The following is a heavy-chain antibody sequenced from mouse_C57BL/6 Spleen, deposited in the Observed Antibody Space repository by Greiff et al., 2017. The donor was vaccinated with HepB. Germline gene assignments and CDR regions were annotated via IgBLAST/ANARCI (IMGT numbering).Heavy chain of an antibody. CDR2: ICRGGST. CDR3: GKGLGFAY. CDR1: GFSFTSYG. D-gene: IGHD4-1*01. V-gene: IGHV2-5*01. J-gene: IGHJ3*01. Sequence: VQLQESGPGLVQPSPSLSITCTASGFSFTSYGVHWVRQSPGKGLEWLGVICRGGSTDYNAAFMSRLSITKDNAKSQVFFKMNRLQADDTAIYCGGKGLGFAYWGQGTLVTVSA.